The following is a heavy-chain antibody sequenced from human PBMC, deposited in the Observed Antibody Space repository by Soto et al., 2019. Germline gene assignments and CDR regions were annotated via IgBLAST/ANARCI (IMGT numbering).Heavy chain of an antibody. CDR1: GFTFSSYG. J-gene: IGHJ6*03. Sequence: QVQLVESGGGVVQPGRSLRLSCAASGFTFSSYGMHWVRQAPGKGLEWVAVIWYDGSNKYYADSVKGRFTISRDNSKNTLYLQMNSLRAEDTAVYYCARDMVVPAAMSYYYYYYMDVWGKGTTVTVSS. CDR2: IWYDGSNK. D-gene: IGHD2-2*01. CDR3: ARDMVVPAAMSYYYYYYMDV. V-gene: IGHV3-33*01.